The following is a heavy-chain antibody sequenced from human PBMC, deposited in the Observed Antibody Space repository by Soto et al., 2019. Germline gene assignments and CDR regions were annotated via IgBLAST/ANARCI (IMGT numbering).Heavy chain of an antibody. D-gene: IGHD1-1*01. CDR1: GGSISSYY. Sequence: SETLSLTCTVSGGSISSYYWSWIRQPPGKGLEWIGYIYYSGSTNYNPSLKSRVTISVDTSKNQFSLKLSSVTAADTAGYYCARVKGNWNQFGLLLDGMDVWGQGTTVTVSS. CDR2: IYYSGST. J-gene: IGHJ6*02. CDR3: ARVKGNWNQFGLLLDGMDV. V-gene: IGHV4-59*01.